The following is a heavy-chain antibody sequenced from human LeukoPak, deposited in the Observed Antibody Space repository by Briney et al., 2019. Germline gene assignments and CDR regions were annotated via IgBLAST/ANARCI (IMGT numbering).Heavy chain of an antibody. CDR3: ATAILGTFRVWYFDY. J-gene: IGHJ4*02. V-gene: IGHV1-24*01. D-gene: IGHD7-27*01. Sequence: ASVKVSCKVSGYTLTELSMHWVRQAPGKGLEWMGGFDPEDGETIYAQKFQGRVTMTEDTSTDTAYMELSSLRSEDTAVYYCATAILGTFRVWYFDYWGQGTLVTVSS. CDR2: FDPEDGET. CDR1: GYTLTELS.